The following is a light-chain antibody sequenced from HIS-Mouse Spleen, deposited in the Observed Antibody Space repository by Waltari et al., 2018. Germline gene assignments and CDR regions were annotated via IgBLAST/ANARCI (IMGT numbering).Light chain of an antibody. CDR3: CSYAGSSTNWV. CDR1: SSDGGSYNL. J-gene: IGLJ3*02. CDR2: EGS. Sequence: QSALTQPASVSGSPGQSITISCTGTSSDGGSYNLVSWYQQHPGKAPKLMIYEGSKRPSGVSNRFSGSKSGNTASLTISGLQAEDEADYYCCSYAGSSTNWVFGGGTKLTVL. V-gene: IGLV2-23*01.